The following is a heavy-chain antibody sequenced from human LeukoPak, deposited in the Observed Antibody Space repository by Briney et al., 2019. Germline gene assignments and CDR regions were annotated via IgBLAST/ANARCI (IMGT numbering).Heavy chain of an antibody. CDR1: GGSISSSPYY. J-gene: IGHJ4*02. D-gene: IGHD1-1*01. V-gene: IGHV4-39*06. CDR2: IYYSGNT. CDR3: ARDRSDNWGLFDY. Sequence: PSETLSLTCAVSGGSISSSPYYWGWIRQPPGKGLEWIGSIYYSGNTYHNPSLKSRVTISVDTSKNQFPLKLSSLTAADTAVYYCARDRSDNWGLFDYWGQGTLVTVSS.